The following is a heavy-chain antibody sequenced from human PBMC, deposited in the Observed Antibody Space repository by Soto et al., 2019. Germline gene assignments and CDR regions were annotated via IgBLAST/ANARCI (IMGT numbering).Heavy chain of an antibody. Sequence: PWETLSLTCTVSGGSINSNNYYWAWIRQPPGKGLAWIASIYYDGSTYYNPSLKSRVSISVDTSKNHFSLKLSSATAADTAVYYCAKVVVAATRHTDFDSCGQGTLVTVSS. V-gene: IGHV4-39*02. CDR2: IYYDGST. CDR1: GGSINSNNYY. J-gene: IGHJ4*02. CDR3: AKVVVAATRHTDFDS. D-gene: IGHD2-15*01.